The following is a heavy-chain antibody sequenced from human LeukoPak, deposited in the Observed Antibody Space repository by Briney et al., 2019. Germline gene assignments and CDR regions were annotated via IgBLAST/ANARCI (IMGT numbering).Heavy chain of an antibody. V-gene: IGHV3-30-3*01. Sequence: GGSLRLSCAASGFTFSSYTMHWVRQAPGKGLEWMELISYEESNKYFADSVKGRFTTSKDNSKNTLYLQMNSLRAEDTAVYFCLKEYTSSHFDDWGQVTLVSVAS. CDR1: GFTFSSYT. CDR2: ISYEESNK. J-gene: IGHJ4*02. D-gene: IGHD2-2*01. CDR3: LKEYTSSHFDD.